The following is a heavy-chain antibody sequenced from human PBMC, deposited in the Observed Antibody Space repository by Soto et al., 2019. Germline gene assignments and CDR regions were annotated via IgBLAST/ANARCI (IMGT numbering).Heavy chain of an antibody. J-gene: IGHJ6*02. Sequence: GASVKVSCKVSGYTLTELSMHWVRQAPGKGLEWMGGFDPEDGETIYAQKFQGRVTMTEDTSTDTAYMELSRLRSDDTAVYYCARLNSYDFWSGYDYGMDVWGQGTTVTVSS. CDR1: GYTLTELS. CDR2: FDPEDGET. D-gene: IGHD3-3*01. V-gene: IGHV1-24*01. CDR3: ARLNSYDFWSGYDYGMDV.